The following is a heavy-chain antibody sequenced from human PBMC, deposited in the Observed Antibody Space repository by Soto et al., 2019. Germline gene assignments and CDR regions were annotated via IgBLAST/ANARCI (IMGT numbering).Heavy chain of an antibody. Sequence: SETLSLTCTVSGGSISSGGYYWSWIRQPPGKGLEWIGYIYYSGSTNYNPSLKSRVTISVDTSKNQFSLKLNSMTAADTAVYYCARHNYGSGSTYFDYWGQGSLVTVS. CDR2: IYYSGST. J-gene: IGHJ4*02. V-gene: IGHV4-61*08. D-gene: IGHD3-10*01. CDR3: ARHNYGSGSTYFDY. CDR1: GGSISSGGYY.